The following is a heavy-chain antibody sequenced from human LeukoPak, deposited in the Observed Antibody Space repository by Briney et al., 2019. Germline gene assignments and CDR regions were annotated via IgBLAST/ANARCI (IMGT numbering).Heavy chain of an antibody. CDR3: ASRIVVVTAVSKYFQH. V-gene: IGHV4-39*07. D-gene: IGHD2-15*01. CDR1: GGSISSSDYF. CDR2: MFHSGST. J-gene: IGHJ1*01. Sequence: SETLSLTCTVSGGSISSSDYFWVWIRQPPGKGLEWIGSMFHSGSTYYNPSLKSRVTISVDTSRNQFSLKLSSVTAADTAVYYCASRIVVVTAVSKYFQHWGQGTLVTVSS.